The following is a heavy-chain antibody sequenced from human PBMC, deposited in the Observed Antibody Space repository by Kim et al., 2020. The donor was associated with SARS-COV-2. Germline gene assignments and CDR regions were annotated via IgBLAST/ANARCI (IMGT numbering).Heavy chain of an antibody. CDR2: ISWNSGSI. CDR3: AKQGREWSVSCGSYYFHY. Sequence: GGSLRLSCAASGFTFDEYAMHWVRQAPGKGLEWVSGISWNSGSIGYADSVKGRFTISRENAKNSLYLQMNSLRAEDTSLYYCAKQGREWSVSCGSYYFHYWGQGTLVTVSS. V-gene: IGHV3-9*01. J-gene: IGHJ4*02. CDR1: GFTFDEYA. D-gene: IGHD2-21*01.